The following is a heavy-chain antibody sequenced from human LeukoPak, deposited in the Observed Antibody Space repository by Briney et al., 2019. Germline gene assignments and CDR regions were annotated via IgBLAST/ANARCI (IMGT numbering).Heavy chain of an antibody. Sequence: PGGSLRLSCAASGFTFSSYGMHWVRQAPGKGLEWVAFIRYDGSNKYYADSVKGRFTISGDNSKNTLYLQMNSLRAEDTAVYYCAKASYSSSWYFDGDFDYWGQGTLVTVSS. CDR1: GFTFSSYG. CDR3: AKASYSSSWYFDGDFDY. V-gene: IGHV3-30*02. J-gene: IGHJ4*02. D-gene: IGHD6-13*01. CDR2: IRYDGSNK.